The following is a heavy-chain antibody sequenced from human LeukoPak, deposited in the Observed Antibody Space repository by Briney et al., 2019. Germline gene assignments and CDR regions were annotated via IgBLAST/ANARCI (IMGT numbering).Heavy chain of an antibody. D-gene: IGHD3-3*01. CDR1: GGSISSSSYY. V-gene: IGHV4-39*01. CDR2: IYYSGST. Sequence: SETLSPTCTVSGGSISSSSYYWGWIRQPPGKGLEWIGSIYYSGSTYYNPSLKSRVTISVDTSKNQFSLKLSSVTAADTAVYYCARQDTTYYDFWSGYHKEIYGMDVWGQGTTVTVSS. CDR3: ARQDTTYYDFWSGYHKEIYGMDV. J-gene: IGHJ6*02.